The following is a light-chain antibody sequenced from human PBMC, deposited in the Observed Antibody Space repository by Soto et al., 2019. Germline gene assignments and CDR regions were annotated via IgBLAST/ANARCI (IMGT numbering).Light chain of an antibody. J-gene: IGLJ1*01. V-gene: IGLV2-14*03. CDR3: TSFTSGSTPYV. CDR1: SNDVGGFNY. CDR2: DVT. Sequence: QSALTQPASLSGSPGQSITISCTGTSNDVGGFNYVSWYQQLPGKAPKLVIYDVTHRTSGVSDRFSGSRSGNTASLTISGLQAEDEADYYCTSFTSGSTPYVLGTGTKVTVL.